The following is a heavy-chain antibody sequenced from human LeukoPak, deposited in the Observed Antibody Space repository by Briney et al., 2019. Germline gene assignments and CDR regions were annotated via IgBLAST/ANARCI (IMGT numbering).Heavy chain of an antibody. CDR3: ASPSNYGSGSQLNY. J-gene: IGHJ4*02. V-gene: IGHV1-2*02. Sequence: GASVKVSCKASGCTFTAYYMHWVRQAPGQGLEWMGWINPSSGGTNYAQKFQGRVIMTRDTSIGTAYMELSRLRSDDTAVYYCASPSNYGSGSQLNYWGQGTLVTVSS. D-gene: IGHD3-10*01. CDR2: INPSSGGT. CDR1: GCTFTAYY.